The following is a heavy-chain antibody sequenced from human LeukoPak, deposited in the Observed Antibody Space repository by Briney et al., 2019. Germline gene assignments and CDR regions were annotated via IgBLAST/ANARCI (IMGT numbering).Heavy chain of an antibody. CDR3: ARGDGRGSYKDYYFDY. Sequence: GGSLRLSCAASGFTFSIYTINRVRQAPGKGLEWVSSISSSSSYIYYADSVKGRLTISRDNAKNSLYLQMNSLRAEDTAVYYCARGDGRGSYKDYYFDYWGQGTLVTVSS. CDR2: ISSSSSYI. V-gene: IGHV3-21*01. J-gene: IGHJ4*02. CDR1: GFTFSIYT. D-gene: IGHD1-26*01.